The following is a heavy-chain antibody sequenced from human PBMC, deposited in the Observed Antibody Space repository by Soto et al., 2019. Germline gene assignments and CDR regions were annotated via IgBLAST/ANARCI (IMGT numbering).Heavy chain of an antibody. D-gene: IGHD3-9*01. V-gene: IGHV4-59*01. Sequence: SETLSLTCAVYGGSFSGYYWSWIRQPPGKGLEWIGYIYYSGSTNYNPSLKSRVTISVDTSKNQFSLKLSSVTAADTAVYYCASSDILTGYRFDPWGQGTLVTVSS. J-gene: IGHJ5*02. CDR2: IYYSGST. CDR3: ASSDILTGYRFDP. CDR1: GGSFSGYY.